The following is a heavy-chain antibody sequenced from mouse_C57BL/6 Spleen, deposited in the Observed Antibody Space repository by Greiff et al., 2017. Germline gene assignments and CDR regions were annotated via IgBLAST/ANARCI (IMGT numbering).Heavy chain of an antibody. CDR3: ATIYYGNDGYFDV. CDR2: INPNYGTT. V-gene: IGHV1-39*01. CDR1: GYSFTDYN. D-gene: IGHD2-2*01. Sequence: VQLKESGPELVKPGASVKISCKASGYSFTDYNMNWVKQSNGKSLEWIGVINPNYGTTSYNQKFKGKATLTVDKSSSTAYMQLNSLTSEDSAVYYCATIYYGNDGYFDVGGTGTTVTVSS. J-gene: IGHJ1*03.